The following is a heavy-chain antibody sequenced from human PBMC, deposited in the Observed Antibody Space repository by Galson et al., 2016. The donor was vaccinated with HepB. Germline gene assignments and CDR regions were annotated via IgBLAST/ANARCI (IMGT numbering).Heavy chain of an antibody. Sequence: SVKVSCKASGGTLRGHAISWVRQAPGQGLEWMGGITPTFQRTKFAQRFQGRVTIIADESTKTVYLELNRLGSEDTAVYYCGFRFFDWTREAFYYYAMDVWGQGTTVTVSS. CDR3: GFRFFDWTREAFYYYAMDV. J-gene: IGHJ6*02. D-gene: IGHD3-9*01. CDR2: ITPTFQRT. V-gene: IGHV1-69*13. CDR1: GGTLRGHA.